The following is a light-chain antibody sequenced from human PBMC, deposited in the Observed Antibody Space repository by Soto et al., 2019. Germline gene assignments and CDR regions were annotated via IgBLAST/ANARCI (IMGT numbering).Light chain of an antibody. Sequence: EVVLTQSPGTLSLSPGERATLFCRASQSVTNKYLAWYQQKPGQAPRLLIFGSSDRATGIPDRFSGSGSGTDFTLPISRLEPEDFAVYYCQQYGSSPPYTFGQGTKLEI. CDR2: GSS. J-gene: IGKJ2*01. CDR1: QSVTNKY. V-gene: IGKV3-20*01. CDR3: QQYGSSPPYT.